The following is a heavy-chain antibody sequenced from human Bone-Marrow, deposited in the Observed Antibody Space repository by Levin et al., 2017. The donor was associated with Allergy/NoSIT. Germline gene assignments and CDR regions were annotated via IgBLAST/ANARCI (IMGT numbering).Heavy chain of an antibody. CDR1: VDTFKNYD. V-gene: IGHV1-8*01. CDR3: ASALGITSYYYYRLVL. J-gene: IGHJ6*04. CDR2: MNPKSGKT. D-gene: IGHD1-14*01. Sequence: PGASVKVSCKASVDTFKNYDINWVRQATGQGLEWMGWMNPKSGKTGYAQKFQGRVTMTRNTSTSTAYIELRSLRPEHTSVYYFASALGITSYYYYRLVLLCKGSTVTVSA.